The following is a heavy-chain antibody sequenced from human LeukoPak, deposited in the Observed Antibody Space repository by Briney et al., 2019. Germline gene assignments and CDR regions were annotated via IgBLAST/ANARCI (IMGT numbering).Heavy chain of an antibody. D-gene: IGHD3-3*01. CDR1: GFTFGDYA. CDR3: TRDPGVTIFGVVPPPDY. CDR2: IRSKAYGGTT. J-gene: IGHJ4*02. V-gene: IGHV3-49*03. Sequence: PGRSLRLSCTASGFTFGDYAMSWFRQAPGKGLEWVGFIRSKAYGGTTEYAASVKGIFTISRDDSKSIAYLQMNSLKTEDTAVYYCTRDPGVTIFGVVPPPDYWGQGTLVTVSS.